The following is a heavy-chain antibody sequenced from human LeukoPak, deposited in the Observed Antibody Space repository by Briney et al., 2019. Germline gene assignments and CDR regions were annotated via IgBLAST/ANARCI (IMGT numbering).Heavy chain of an antibody. CDR3: ARGGHYGLDY. CDR1: GGSISGHY. J-gene: IGHJ4*02. Sequence: SETLSLTCIVSGGSISGHYCSWIRQHPGMGLEWIGYIYNSDSGSTNYNPSLKSRVTISVDTSKNQFSLKLSSVTAADTAVFYCARGGHYGLDYWGQGTLVTVSS. CDR2: IYNSDSGST. V-gene: IGHV4-59*11. D-gene: IGHD3-10*01.